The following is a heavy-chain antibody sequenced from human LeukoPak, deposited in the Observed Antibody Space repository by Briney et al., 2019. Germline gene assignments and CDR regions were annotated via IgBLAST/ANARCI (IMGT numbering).Heavy chain of an antibody. CDR3: VKSSTSFDS. D-gene: IGHD2-2*01. Sequence: PGGSLRLSCAASGFTFSSYWMNWVRQAPGKGLEWVASIKQDGSEKYYVDSVKGRFTISRDNAKNSLYLQMNSLRVEDTSVYYCVKSSTSFDSWGQGTLVTVSS. J-gene: IGHJ4*02. V-gene: IGHV3-7*01. CDR1: GFTFSSYW. CDR2: IKQDGSEK.